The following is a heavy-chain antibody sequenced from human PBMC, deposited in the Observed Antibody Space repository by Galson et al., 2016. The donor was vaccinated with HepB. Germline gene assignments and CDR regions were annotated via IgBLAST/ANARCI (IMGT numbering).Heavy chain of an antibody. V-gene: IGHV3-7*01. J-gene: IGHJ2*01. D-gene: IGHD6-6*01. CDR2: IKPDGREN. CDR3: AKDSSSAL. CDR1: GFTFSTSW. Sequence: SLRLSCAASGFTFSTSWMSWVRQAPGKGLEWVANIKPDGRENYYVDSVKGRFTISRDNAKNLLFLQMNSLRAEDTAVYYCAKDSSSALWGRGSLVTVSS.